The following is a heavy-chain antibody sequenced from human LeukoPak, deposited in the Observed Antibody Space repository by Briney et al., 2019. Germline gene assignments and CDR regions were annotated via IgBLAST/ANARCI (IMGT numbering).Heavy chain of an antibody. Sequence: GGSLRLSCAASGFTVTSNYMSWVRQAPGEWLGWVSVIYSGGSTYYADSVKGRFTISSDNSKNPLYHQMGSLNTADKAVDYCARLNRGNYNRVYLDYWGQGTLVTVSS. D-gene: IGHD4-23*01. CDR3: ARLNRGNYNRVYLDY. J-gene: IGHJ4*02. CDR1: GFTVTSNY. V-gene: IGHV3-66*01. CDR2: IYSGGST.